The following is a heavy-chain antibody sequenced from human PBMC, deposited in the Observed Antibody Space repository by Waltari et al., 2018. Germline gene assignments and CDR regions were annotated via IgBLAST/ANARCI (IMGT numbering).Heavy chain of an antibody. CDR2: ISSSSTYM. D-gene: IGHD3-22*01. CDR3: ARESVVTTNYFDY. CDR1: GFTFNRYS. J-gene: IGHJ4*02. Sequence: EVQLVESGGGLVRPGGSLRLSCAASGFTFNRYSMNWVRQAPGKGLEWVSSISSSSTYMHYADSVKGRFTISRDNAMNSLYLQMNSLRAEDTAIYYCARESVVTTNYFDYWGQGTLVTVSS. V-gene: IGHV3-21*01.